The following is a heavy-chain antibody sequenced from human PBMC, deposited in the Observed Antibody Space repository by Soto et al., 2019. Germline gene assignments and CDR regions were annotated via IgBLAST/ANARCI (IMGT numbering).Heavy chain of an antibody. D-gene: IGHD1-26*01. V-gene: IGHV1-69*13. CDR1: GGTFSSYA. CDR3: ARGRSGSYNHYYYYYGMDV. Sequence: ASVKVSCKASGGTFSSYAISWVRQAPGQGLEWMGGIIPIFGTANYAQKFQGRVTITADESTSTAYMELSSLRSEDTAVYYCARGRSGSYNHYYYYYGMDVWGQGTTVTVSS. J-gene: IGHJ6*02. CDR2: IIPIFGTA.